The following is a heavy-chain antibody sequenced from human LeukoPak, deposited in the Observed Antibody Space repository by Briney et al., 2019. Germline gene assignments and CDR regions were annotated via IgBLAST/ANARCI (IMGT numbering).Heavy chain of an antibody. V-gene: IGHV4-39*02. CDR3: ASDKGYSNNYFDY. CDR2: IYYSGST. D-gene: IGHD6-13*01. Sequence: SETLSLTCTVSGGSISTTGHYWAWIRQPPGKGLQWIASIYYSGSTYYNSSFKSRVTISVDTSKNQFSLKLSSMTAADTAVYYCASDKGYSNNYFDYWGQGTLVTVSS. J-gene: IGHJ4*02. CDR1: GGSISTTGHY.